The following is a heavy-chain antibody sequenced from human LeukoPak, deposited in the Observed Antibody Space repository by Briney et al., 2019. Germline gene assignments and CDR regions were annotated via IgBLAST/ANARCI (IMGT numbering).Heavy chain of an antibody. CDR3: ARERYFDY. CDR2: ISGGGRST. V-gene: IGHV3-23*01. J-gene: IGHJ4*02. Sequence: GGSLRLSCAASGFTFSTCAMSWVRQAPGKGPEWVSTISGGGRSTDCADSVKGHFTISRDNSKNSLYLQMNSLRAEDTAVYYCARERYFDYWGQGTLVTVSS. CDR1: GFTFSTCA.